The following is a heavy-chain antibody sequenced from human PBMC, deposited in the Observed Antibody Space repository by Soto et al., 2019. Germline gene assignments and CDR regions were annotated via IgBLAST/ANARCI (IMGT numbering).Heavy chain of an antibody. J-gene: IGHJ6*03. CDR2: INAGNGNT. CDR3: AREGEVQDYYYYYMDV. V-gene: IGHV1-3*01. CDR1: GYTFTSYA. Sequence: VASVKVSCKASGYTFTSYAMHWVRQAPGQRLEWMGWINAGNGNTKYSQKFQGRVTITRDTSASTAYMELSSLRSEDTAVYYCAREGEVQDYYYYYMDVWGKGTTVTVSS. D-gene: IGHD3-16*01.